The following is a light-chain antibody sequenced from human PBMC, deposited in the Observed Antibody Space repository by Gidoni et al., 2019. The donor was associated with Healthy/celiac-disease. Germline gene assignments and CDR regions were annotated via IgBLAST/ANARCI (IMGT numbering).Light chain of an antibody. V-gene: IGKV1-33*01. J-gene: IGKJ2*01. CDR2: DAS. CDR1: QDISNY. Sequence: DIQMTQSPSSLSASVGDRVTITCQASQDISNYLNWYQQKPGKAPKLLIYDASNLETGVPSRFSGSGSGKDFTIIISSLQPEDIATYYCQQYDNLRYTFGQGTKLEIK. CDR3: QQYDNLRYT.